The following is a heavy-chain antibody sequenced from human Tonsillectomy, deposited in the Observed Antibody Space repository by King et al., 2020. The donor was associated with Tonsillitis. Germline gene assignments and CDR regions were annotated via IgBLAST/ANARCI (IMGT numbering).Heavy chain of an antibody. J-gene: IGHJ3*02. D-gene: IGHD3-22*01. V-gene: IGHV2-26*01. CDR2: IFSNDEK. CDR3: ARNYYDSSGYYSWAFVI. CDR1: GFSLSNTRMG. Sequence: HVTLKESGPVLVKSTETLTLTCTVSGFSLSNTRMGVSWIRQPPGKALEWLAHIFSNDEKSYSTSLKSRLTISKDTSKSQVVLTMTNMDPVDTATYYCARNYYDSSGYYSWAFVIWGQGTMVTVSS.